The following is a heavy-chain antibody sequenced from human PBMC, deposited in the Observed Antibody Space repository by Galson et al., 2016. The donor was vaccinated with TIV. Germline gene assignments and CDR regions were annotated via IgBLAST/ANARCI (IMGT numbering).Heavy chain of an antibody. J-gene: IGHJ4*02. V-gene: IGHV1-46*01. CDR2: INPSGGKT. Sequence: SVKVSCKASGYIFTTFYMHWVRQAPGQGLEWMGIINPSGGKTIYAQKFQGRVSMTRDESTNKAYMDLRSLRSDDTAVYYRTRGFTGKVATIRDFDYWGQGTLVSVSS. CDR1: GYIFTTFY. D-gene: IGHD5-24*01. CDR3: TRGFTGKVATIRDFDY.